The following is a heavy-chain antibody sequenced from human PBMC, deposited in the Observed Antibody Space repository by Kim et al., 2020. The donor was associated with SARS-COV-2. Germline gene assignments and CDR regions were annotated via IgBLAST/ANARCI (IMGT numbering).Heavy chain of an antibody. CDR3: ARENPGIAVSGTRYYYGMDV. V-gene: IGHV3-7*01. D-gene: IGHD6-19*01. J-gene: IGHJ6*02. CDR1: GFTFSSYW. Sequence: GGSLRLSCAASGFTFSSYWMSWVRQAPGKGLEWVAKIKQDGSEKYYVDSVKGRFTISRDNAKNSLYLQMNSLRAEDTAVYYCARENPGIAVSGTRYYYGMDVWGQGTTVTVSS. CDR2: IKQDGSEK.